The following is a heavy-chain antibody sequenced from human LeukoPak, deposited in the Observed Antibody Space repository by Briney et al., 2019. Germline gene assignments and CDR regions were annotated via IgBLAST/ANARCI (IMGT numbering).Heavy chain of an antibody. J-gene: IGHJ4*02. CDR2: ISSNGGST. CDR1: GFTFSSYA. D-gene: IGHD1-26*01. V-gene: IGHV3-64*01. Sequence: GGSLRLSCAASGFTFSSYAMHWVRQAPGKGLEYVSAISSNGGSTYYANSVKGRFTISRDNSKNTLYLQMGSLRAEDMAVYYCARSEWKLNLYFDYWGQGTPVTVSS. CDR3: ARSEWKLNLYFDY.